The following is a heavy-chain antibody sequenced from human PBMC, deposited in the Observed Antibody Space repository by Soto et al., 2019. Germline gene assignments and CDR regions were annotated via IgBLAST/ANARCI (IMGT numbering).Heavy chain of an antibody. V-gene: IGHV1-2*04. CDR3: ARDRSAAADFDY. CDR2: INPNSGGT. D-gene: IGHD2-15*01. Sequence: ASVKVSCKASGYTFTGYYMHWVRQAPGQGLEWMGWINPNSGGTNYAQKFQGWVTMTRDTSISTAYMELSRLRSEDTAVYYCARDRSAAADFDYWGQGTLVTVSS. J-gene: IGHJ4*02. CDR1: GYTFTGYY.